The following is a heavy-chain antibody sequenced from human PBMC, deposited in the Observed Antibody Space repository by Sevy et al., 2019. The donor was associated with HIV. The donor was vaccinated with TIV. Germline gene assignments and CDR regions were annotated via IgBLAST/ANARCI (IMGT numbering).Heavy chain of an antibody. Sequence: SETLSLTCTVSGGSITSLYWNWIRQPPGKGLEWIADIYYNGHINYNPSLKNRVTLSLDTSKNQFPLRLSSVTAADTAMYYCAGENAWGRGYSWGQGTLVTVSS. CDR3: AGENAWGRGYS. CDR1: GGSITSLY. J-gene: IGHJ4*02. V-gene: IGHV4-59*08. CDR2: IYYNGHI. D-gene: IGHD1-26*01.